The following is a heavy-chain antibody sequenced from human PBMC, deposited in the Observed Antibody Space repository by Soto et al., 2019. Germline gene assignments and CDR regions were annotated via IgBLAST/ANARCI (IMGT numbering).Heavy chain of an antibody. CDR1: GGSFSAYH. J-gene: IGHJ4*02. CDR3: ARLSGAWYRFDF. V-gene: IGHV4-34*01. D-gene: IGHD1-1*01. CDR2: VNHSGGT. Sequence: QVQLQQWGAGLLKPSQTLSLTCTGYGGSFSAYHWSWIRQSPGKGLEWIGEVNHSGGTNYNPTLRSRATISIDTSKNQFALQLTSVTVADAAVYFCARLSGAWYRFDFWGQGTLVSVSS.